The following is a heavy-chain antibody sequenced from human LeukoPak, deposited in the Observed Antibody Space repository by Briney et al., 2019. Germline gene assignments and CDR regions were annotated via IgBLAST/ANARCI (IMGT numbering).Heavy chain of an antibody. J-gene: IGHJ4*02. D-gene: IGHD5-12*01. CDR2: INSAGSET. V-gene: IGHV3-7*01. CDR1: GFSFSAYW. Sequence: GGSLRLSCAASGFSFSAYWMAWVRQAPGTGLEWVANINSAGSETFHVDSVKGRFSISRDHAKNLVYLQMNSLRAEDTAVYYCATFGLVAALDLWGQGTLVTVSS. CDR3: ATFGLVAALDL.